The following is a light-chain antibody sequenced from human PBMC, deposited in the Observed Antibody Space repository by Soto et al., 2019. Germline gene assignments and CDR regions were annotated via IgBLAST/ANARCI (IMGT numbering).Light chain of an antibody. CDR2: DVS. CDR1: SSDVGAYNS. V-gene: IGLV2-14*01. J-gene: IGLJ3*02. Sequence: SVLTQPASVSGSPGQSITISCTGTSSDVGAYNSVSWYQQHPGKAPKLMIYDVSNRPSGVSNRFSGSKSGNTASLTISGLQAEDEADYYCSSYTSSSTVVFGGGTKPTVL. CDR3: SSYTSSSTVV.